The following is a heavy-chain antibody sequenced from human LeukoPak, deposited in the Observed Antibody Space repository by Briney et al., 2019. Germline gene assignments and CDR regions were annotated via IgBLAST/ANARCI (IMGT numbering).Heavy chain of an antibody. V-gene: IGHV3-30*02. CDR2: IRYDGGNQ. J-gene: IGHJ4*02. D-gene: IGHD6-13*01. Sequence: GGSLRLSCAASGFIFSNFPLHWVRQTPDKGLECVAFIRYDGGNQYYTDSVKGRFTISRDNSKNTIYLQMNSLRAEDTAVYYCAKDLRSRIAAAGAPDYWGQGTLVTVSS. CDR1: GFIFSNFP. CDR3: AKDLRSRIAAAGAPDY.